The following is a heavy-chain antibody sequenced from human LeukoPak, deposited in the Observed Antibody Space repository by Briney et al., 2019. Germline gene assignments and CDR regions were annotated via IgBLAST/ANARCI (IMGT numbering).Heavy chain of an antibody. CDR1: GFTFSSYE. CDR3: VRDGESLGFDF. V-gene: IGHV3-21*01. D-gene: IGHD3-16*01. CDR2: ISSSSSYI. Sequence: GGSLRLSCAASGFTFSSYEMNWVRQAPGKGLEWVSSISSSSSYIYYSDSVRGRFTISRDNAQNSLYLQMNSLRAEDTALYYCVRDGESLGFDFWGQGTLVTVSS. J-gene: IGHJ4*02.